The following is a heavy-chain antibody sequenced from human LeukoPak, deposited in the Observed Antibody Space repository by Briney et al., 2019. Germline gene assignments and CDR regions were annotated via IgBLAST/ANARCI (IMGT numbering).Heavy chain of an antibody. CDR2: ITGSTTM. CDR1: GFMFSDYS. J-gene: IGHJ4*02. CDR3: ARDHDYAFDY. V-gene: IGHV3-48*02. Sequence: GGSLRLSCAASGFMFSDYSMNWVRQAPGKGLEWVSYITGSTTMYYPDSVKGRFTISSDNAQNSLYLQIDSLRDEDTAVYYCARDHDYAFDYWGQGTLVTVSS. D-gene: IGHD4/OR15-4a*01.